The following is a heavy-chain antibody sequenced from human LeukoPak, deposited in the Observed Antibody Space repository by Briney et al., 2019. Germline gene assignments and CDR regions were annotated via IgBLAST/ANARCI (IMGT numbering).Heavy chain of an antibody. V-gene: IGHV3-53*01. J-gene: IGHJ4*02. CDR3: ARGRPYYYGSGHFDY. Sequence: GGSLRLSCAASGFTVSSIYMNWVRQAPGKGLEWVSVIYSGGSAYYADSVKGRFTISRDNSKNTLYLQMNSLRAEDTAVYYCARGRPYYYGSGHFDYWGQGTLVTVSS. CDR1: GFTVSSIY. D-gene: IGHD3-10*01. CDR2: IYSGGSA.